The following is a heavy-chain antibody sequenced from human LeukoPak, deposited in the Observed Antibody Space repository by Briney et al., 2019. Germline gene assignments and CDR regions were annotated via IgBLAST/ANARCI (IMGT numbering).Heavy chain of an antibody. CDR1: GFTFSDHY. Sequence: GGSLRLSCAASGFTFSDHYMDWVRQAPGKGLEWVSYISSSGSTIYYADSVKGRFTISRDNAKNSLYLQMNGLRAEDTAVYYCARVNGGSGSYLFYWGQGTLVTVSS. D-gene: IGHD3-10*01. CDR2: ISSSGSTI. V-gene: IGHV3-11*01. CDR3: ARVNGGSGSYLFY. J-gene: IGHJ4*02.